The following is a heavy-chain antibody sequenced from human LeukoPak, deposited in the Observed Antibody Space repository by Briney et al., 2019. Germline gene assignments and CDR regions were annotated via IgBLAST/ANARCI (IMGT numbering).Heavy chain of an antibody. V-gene: IGHV1-2*06. Sequence: ASVKVSCKAFGYTFTGYFMHWVRQAPGQGLEWMGRINPNTGGTKYTQNLQGRVTMTRDTSISTAYMELSRLRSDDTALYYCAIAGGGSDAFDIWGHGTMVTVSS. CDR3: AIAGGGSDAFDI. CDR1: GYTFTGYF. D-gene: IGHD2-15*01. CDR2: INPNTGGT. J-gene: IGHJ3*02.